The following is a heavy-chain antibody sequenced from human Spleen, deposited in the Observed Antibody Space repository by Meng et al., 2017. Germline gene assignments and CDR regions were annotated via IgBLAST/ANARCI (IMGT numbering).Heavy chain of an antibody. CDR2: IYHSGST. CDR3: ARGSGSLLDY. Sequence: SETLSLTCVVSGGSFSDYYWSWIRQPPGKGLEWIGEIYHSGSTNYNPSLKSRVTISVDKSKNQFSLKLSSVTAADTAVYYCARGSGSLLDYWGQGTLVTVSS. J-gene: IGHJ4*02. CDR1: GGSFSDYY. V-gene: IGHV4-34*01. D-gene: IGHD1-26*01.